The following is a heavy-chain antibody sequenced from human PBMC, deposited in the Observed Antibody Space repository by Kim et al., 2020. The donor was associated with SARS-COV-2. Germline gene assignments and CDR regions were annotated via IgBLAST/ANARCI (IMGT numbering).Heavy chain of an antibody. J-gene: IGHJ5*02. V-gene: IGHV4-59*01. CDR2: IYYSGST. D-gene: IGHD2-21*02. Sequence: SETLSLTCTVSGGSISSYYWSWIRQPPGKGLEWIGYIYYSGSTNYNPSLKSRVTISVDTSKNQFSLKLSSVTAADTAVYYCARDIRRDYCGGDCYSSWFDPWGQGTLVTVSS. CDR3: ARDIRRDYCGGDCYSSWFDP. CDR1: GGSISSYY.